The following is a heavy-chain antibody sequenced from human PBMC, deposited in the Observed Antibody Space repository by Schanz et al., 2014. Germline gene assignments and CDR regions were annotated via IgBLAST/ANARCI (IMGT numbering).Heavy chain of an antibody. CDR1: GFTFTSYS. D-gene: IGHD7-27*01. CDR3: ARLNWGCVS. V-gene: IGHV3-30*02. J-gene: IGHJ5*02. CDR2: IRYDGSSK. Sequence: QVQLVESGGGVVQPGGSLRLSCAASGFTFTSYSMHWVRQAPGRGLEWVAFIRYDGSSKYYADSVRGRFTISRDDSKNTLYLQMNSLRPEDTAVYYCARLNWGCVSWGQGALVTVSS.